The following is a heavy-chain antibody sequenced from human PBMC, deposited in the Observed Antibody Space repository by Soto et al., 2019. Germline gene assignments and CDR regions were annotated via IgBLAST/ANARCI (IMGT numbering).Heavy chain of an antibody. Sequence: QVQLVQSGAEVKKPGASVKVSCKASGYTFTSYYMHWVRQAPGQGLEWMGIINPSGGSTSYAQKFQGRVTMTRDTSTSTVDMELSSLRSEDTAVYYCASGIVGAAPFDYWGQGTLVTVSS. J-gene: IGHJ4*02. D-gene: IGHD1-26*01. CDR3: ASGIVGAAPFDY. V-gene: IGHV1-46*01. CDR2: INPSGGST. CDR1: GYTFTSYY.